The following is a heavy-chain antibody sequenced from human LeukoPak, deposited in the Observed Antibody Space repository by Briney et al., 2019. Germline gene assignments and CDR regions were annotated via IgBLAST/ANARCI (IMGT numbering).Heavy chain of an antibody. CDR1: GFTFSSYD. J-gene: IGHJ2*01. CDR3: ARTPVALNTIFGVVNYWYFDL. D-gene: IGHD3-3*01. Sequence: GGSLRLSCAASGFTFSSYDMPWVRQATGKGLEWVSAIGTAGDTYYPGSVKGRFTISRENAKNSLYLQMNSLRAGDTAVYYCARTPVALNTIFGVVNYWYFDLWGRGTLVTVSS. V-gene: IGHV3-13*01. CDR2: IGTAGDT.